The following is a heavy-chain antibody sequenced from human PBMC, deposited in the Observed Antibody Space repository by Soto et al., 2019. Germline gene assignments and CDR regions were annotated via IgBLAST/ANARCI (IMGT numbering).Heavy chain of an antibody. D-gene: IGHD2-2*01. CDR2: ISYDGSNK. J-gene: IGHJ4*02. V-gene: IGHV3-30*18. CDR3: ANASVQYQLLLYYFDY. Sequence: GGSLRLSCAASGFTFSSYGMHWVRQAPGKGLEWVAVISYDGSNKYYADSVKGRFTISRDNSKNTLYLQMNSLRAEDTAVYYCANASVQYQLLLYYFDYWGQGTLVTVSS. CDR1: GFTFSSYG.